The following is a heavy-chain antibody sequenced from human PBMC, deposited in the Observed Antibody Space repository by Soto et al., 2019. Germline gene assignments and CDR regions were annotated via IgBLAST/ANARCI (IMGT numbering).Heavy chain of an antibody. CDR1: GGSISSSSYY. Sequence: PSETLSLTCTVSGGSISSSSYYWGWIRQPPGKGLEWIGSIYYSGSTYYNPSLKSRVTISVDTSKNQFSLKLSSVTAADTAVYYCARLAITDYYDSSGYYGFDYWGQGTLVTVS. J-gene: IGHJ4*02. D-gene: IGHD3-22*01. V-gene: IGHV4-39*01. CDR3: ARLAITDYYDSSGYYGFDY. CDR2: IYYSGST.